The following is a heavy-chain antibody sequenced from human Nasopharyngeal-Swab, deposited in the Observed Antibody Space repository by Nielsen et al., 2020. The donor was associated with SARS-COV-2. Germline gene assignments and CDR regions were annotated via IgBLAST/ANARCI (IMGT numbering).Heavy chain of an antibody. J-gene: IGHJ4*02. Sequence: VRQAPGKGLEWVAVIWYDGSNKYYADSVKGRFTISRDNAKNSLYLQMNSLRAEDTAVYYCASNPAMVRAVKDYWGQGTLVTVS. CDR2: IWYDGSNK. V-gene: IGHV3-33*03. D-gene: IGHD3-10*01. CDR3: ASNPAMVRAVKDY.